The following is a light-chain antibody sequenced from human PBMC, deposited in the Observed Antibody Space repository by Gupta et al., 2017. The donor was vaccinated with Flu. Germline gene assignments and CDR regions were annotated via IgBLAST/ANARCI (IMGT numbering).Light chain of an antibody. V-gene: IGKV2-30*01. CDR2: LVS. Sequence: YSATSHGRGYKGSNTCLHWYQQKPGQAPKRLIYLVSNLETGVPERFSGSGSGTDFTLRISRVEAEDVGIYYCMQGAHWPWAFGQGTELEIK. CDR1: HGRGYKGSNTC. J-gene: IGKJ1*01. CDR3: MQGAHWPWA.